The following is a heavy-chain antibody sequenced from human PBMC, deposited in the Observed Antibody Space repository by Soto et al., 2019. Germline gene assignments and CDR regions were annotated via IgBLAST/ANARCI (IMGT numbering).Heavy chain of an antibody. D-gene: IGHD2-2*01. V-gene: IGHV3-11*01. Sequence: QVHLVESGGGLVKPGGSLRLSCAASGFTFSDYQMSWIRQAPGKGLEVVSYIGSSGLSGYYEDSVKGRFTISGDNANNSLYLQMNSLRAEDSAVYYCARDLSQLLSHHYYYSYLHVWGKGTKVSVSS. CDR1: GFTFSDYQ. J-gene: IGHJ6*03. CDR2: IGSSGLSG. CDR3: ARDLSQLLSHHYYYSYLHV.